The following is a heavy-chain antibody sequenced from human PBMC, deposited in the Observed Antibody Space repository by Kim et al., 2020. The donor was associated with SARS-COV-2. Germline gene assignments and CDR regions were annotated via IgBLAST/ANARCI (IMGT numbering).Heavy chain of an antibody. CDR2: IGASGGDT. D-gene: IGHD2-15*01. V-gene: IGHV3-23*01. Sequence: GGSLRRSCAASGFMFNNYGMTWVRQAPGKGLEWVSTIGASGGDTYYPDYVRGRFTISRDNSRNTLYVQMNSLRADDTAVYYCAKGGGGYLDYWGQGTLVT. J-gene: IGHJ4*02. CDR3: AKGGGGYLDY. CDR1: GFMFNNYG.